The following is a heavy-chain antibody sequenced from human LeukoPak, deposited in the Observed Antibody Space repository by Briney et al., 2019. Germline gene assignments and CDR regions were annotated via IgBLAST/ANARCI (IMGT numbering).Heavy chain of an antibody. J-gene: IGHJ1*01. CDR2: IYYSGST. Sequence: SETLSLTCTVSGGSISSSSYYWGWIRQPPGKGLEWIGSIYYSGSTYYNPSLKSRVTISVDTSKNQFSLKLSSVTAADTAVYYCARTVTDFGRVQHWGQGTLVTVSS. CDR3: ARTVTDFGRVQH. CDR1: GGSISSSSYY. D-gene: IGHD3-3*01. V-gene: IGHV4-39*01.